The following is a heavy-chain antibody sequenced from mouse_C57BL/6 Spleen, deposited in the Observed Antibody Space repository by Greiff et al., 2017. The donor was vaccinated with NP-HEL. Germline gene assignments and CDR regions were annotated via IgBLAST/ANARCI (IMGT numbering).Heavy chain of an antibody. D-gene: IGHD1-1*01. CDR1: GFTFSSYG. Sequence: EVHLVESGGDLVKPGGSLKLSCAASGFTFSSYGMSWVRQTPDKRLEWVAPISSGGSYTYYTDSVKGRFTIARDNAKNTLYLQMSSLKSEDTDTYFCARKRDSGSPVSFDYWGQGTTLTVSS. J-gene: IGHJ2*01. V-gene: IGHV5-6*01. CDR3: ARKRDSGSPVSFDY. CDR2: ISSGGSYT.